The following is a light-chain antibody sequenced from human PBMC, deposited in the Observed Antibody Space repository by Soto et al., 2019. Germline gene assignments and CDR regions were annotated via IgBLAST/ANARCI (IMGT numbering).Light chain of an antibody. CDR3: SSYTGSRDPYV. CDR1: SSDIGRFNF. J-gene: IGLJ1*01. Sequence: QSVLTQPPSASGSPGQSVTISCTGTSSDIGRFNFVSWYQQHPGKAPKLLIYEVTKRPSGVPDRFSGSKSGNAAPLTVSGLQGEDEADYFCSSYTGSRDPYVFGTGTKVTVL. V-gene: IGLV2-8*01. CDR2: EVT.